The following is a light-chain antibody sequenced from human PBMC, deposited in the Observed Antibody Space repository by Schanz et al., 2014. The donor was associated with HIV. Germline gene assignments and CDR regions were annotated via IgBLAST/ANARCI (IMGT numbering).Light chain of an antibody. V-gene: IGLV1-40*01. CDR1: SSNIGADYD. Sequence: QSVLAQPPSVSGAPGQRVTISCTGSSSNIGADYDVHWYQLLPGTAPKLLIFDNTNRPSGVPARFSGSKSGSSASLAISGLQADDEADYYCSSFAGNNKLLFGGGTKLTVL. CDR2: DNT. J-gene: IGLJ2*01. CDR3: SSFAGNNKLL.